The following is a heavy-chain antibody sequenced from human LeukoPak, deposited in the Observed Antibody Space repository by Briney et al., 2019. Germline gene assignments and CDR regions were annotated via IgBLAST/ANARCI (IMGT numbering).Heavy chain of an antibody. J-gene: IGHJ4*02. Sequence: PSETLSLSCIVSGYSIINAYTWGWIRQSPGKGLEWIGSFYRGDNTYYNPSLKRRVTISVDESKNQFSLKMNSVTATDTAIYYCVRGDVVVVVGASEGPGKFDYWGRGTLVTVSS. D-gene: IGHD2-15*01. CDR3: VRGDVVVVVGASEGPGKFDY. CDR2: FYRGDNT. V-gene: IGHV4-38-2*02. CDR1: GYSIINAYT.